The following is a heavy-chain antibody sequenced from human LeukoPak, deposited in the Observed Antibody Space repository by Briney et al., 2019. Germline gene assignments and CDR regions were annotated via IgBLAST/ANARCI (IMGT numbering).Heavy chain of an antibody. V-gene: IGHV3-74*01. CDR2: INSDGSST. CDR1: GFTFSSYW. Sequence: VGSLRLSCAASGFTFSSYWMHWVRQAPGKGLVWVSRINSDGSSTSYADSVKGRFTISRDNAKNTLYMQMNSLRAEDTAVYYSARDPILPGYYSYYDYWGQGNLVTVSS. CDR3: ARDPILPGYYSYYDY. D-gene: IGHD3-9*01. J-gene: IGHJ4*02.